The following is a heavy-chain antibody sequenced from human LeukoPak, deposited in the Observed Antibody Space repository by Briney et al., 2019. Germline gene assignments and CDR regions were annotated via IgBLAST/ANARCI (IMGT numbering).Heavy chain of an antibody. CDR2: ISSSSSTI. V-gene: IGHV3-48*02. D-gene: IGHD2-8*02. J-gene: IGHJ6*02. Sequence: TGGSLRLSCAASGVTFSSYSMNWVRQAPGKGLEWVSYISSSSSTIYYTDSVKGRFTISRDNAKNSLYLQMTSLRDEDTAVYYCARDLVGPPDYYYGMDVWGQGTTVTVSS. CDR1: GVTFSSYS. CDR3: ARDLVGPPDYYYGMDV.